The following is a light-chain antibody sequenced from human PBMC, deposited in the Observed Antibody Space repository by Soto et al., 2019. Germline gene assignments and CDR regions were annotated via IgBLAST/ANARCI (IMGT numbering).Light chain of an antibody. CDR1: ISDVGSHNL. CDR3: CSFAGSNPFPYV. J-gene: IGLJ1*01. Sequence: QSALTQPASVSGSPGQSIPISCTGTISDVGSHNLVSWYQQHPDKAPKLIIYEVNERPSGVSSRFSGSKSGNTASLTVSGLQPDDEADYHFCSFAGSNPFPYVFGTGTKVTVL. CDR2: EVN. V-gene: IGLV2-23*02.